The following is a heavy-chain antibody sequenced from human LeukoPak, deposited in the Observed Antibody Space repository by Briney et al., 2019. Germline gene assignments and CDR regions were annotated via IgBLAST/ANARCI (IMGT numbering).Heavy chain of an antibody. D-gene: IGHD6-19*01. CDR2: ISGDGGST. Sequence: GSLRLSCAASGFTFDDYAMHWVRQAPGKGLEWVSLISGDGGSTYYADSVKGRFTISRDNSKNSLYLQMNSLRTEDTALYYCAKAAVAGKGPYYYYYYGMDVWGQGTTVTVSS. J-gene: IGHJ6*02. CDR1: GFTFDDYA. V-gene: IGHV3-43*02. CDR3: AKAAVAGKGPYYYYYYGMDV.